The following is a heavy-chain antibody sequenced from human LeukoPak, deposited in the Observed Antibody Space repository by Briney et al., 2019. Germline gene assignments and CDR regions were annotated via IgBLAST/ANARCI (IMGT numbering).Heavy chain of an antibody. D-gene: IGHD6-19*01. Sequence: GGSLRLSCAASGFTVSSYYMSWVRQAPGKGLEWVSVIYSGGSTYYADSVEGRFTISRDNFKNTLYLQKNSLRTADAAVFYCARYLGYSSGWSRKWYFDLWGRGTLVTVSS. CDR2: IYSGGST. CDR1: GFTVSSYY. CDR3: ARYLGYSSGWSRKWYFDL. V-gene: IGHV3-53*01. J-gene: IGHJ2*01.